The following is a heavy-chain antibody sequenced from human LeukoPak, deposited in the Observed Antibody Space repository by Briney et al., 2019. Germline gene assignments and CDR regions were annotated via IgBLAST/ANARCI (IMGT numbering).Heavy chain of an antibody. V-gene: IGHV1-8*01. CDR3: VRAMAPLDTFIYQYAMDV. Sequence: ASVKVSCKASGYTFTSYDINWVRQATGQGLEWLGWMNPNSGSTGYAQKFQGRFTLTKETFISTAYMELSSLRSDDTAVYYCVRAMAPLDTFIYQYAMDVWGQGTMVTVSS. J-gene: IGHJ6*02. D-gene: IGHD5-24*01. CDR1: GYTFTSYD. CDR2: MNPNSGST.